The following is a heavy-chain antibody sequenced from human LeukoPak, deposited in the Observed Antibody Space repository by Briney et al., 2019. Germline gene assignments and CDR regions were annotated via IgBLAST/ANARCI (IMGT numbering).Heavy chain of an antibody. CDR3: TTDPIGAPIVVVPAAMPPLDY. V-gene: IGHV3-15*01. D-gene: IGHD2-2*01. CDR1: GFTFSNAW. CDR2: IKSKTDGGTT. J-gene: IGHJ4*02. Sequence: GGSLRLSCAASGFTFSNAWMSWVRQAPGKGLEWVGRIKSKTDGGTTDYAALVKGRFTISRDDSKNTLYLQMNSLKTEDTAVYYCTTDPIGAPIVVVPAAMPPLDYWGQGTLVTVSS.